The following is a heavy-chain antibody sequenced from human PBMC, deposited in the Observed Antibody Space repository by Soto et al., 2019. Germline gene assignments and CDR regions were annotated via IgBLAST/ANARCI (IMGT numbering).Heavy chain of an antibody. CDR3: ARGGCSGGSCYGY. CDR2: IYYSGST. J-gene: IGHJ4*02. Sequence: PSETLSLTCTVSGGSISSYYWSWIRQPPGQGLELIGYIYYSGSTNYNPYRTSRVTISIDTSKNQFPLKLSSVTAADTAVYYGARGGCSGGSCYGYWGQGTLVTVSS. CDR1: GGSISSYY. D-gene: IGHD2-15*01. V-gene: IGHV4-59*01.